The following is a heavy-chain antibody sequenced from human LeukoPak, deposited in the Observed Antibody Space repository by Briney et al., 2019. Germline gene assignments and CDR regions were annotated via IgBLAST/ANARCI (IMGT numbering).Heavy chain of an antibody. D-gene: IGHD3-3*01. V-gene: IGHV1-69*06. CDR1: GGTFSSYA. CDR2: IIPIFGTA. J-gene: IGHJ3*02. Sequence: GASVKVSCKASGGTFSSYAISWVRQAPGQGLEWMGGIIPIFGTANYAQKFQGRVTITADKSTSTAYMELSSLRSEDTAVYYCARVVFYVDFWSGYAFDIWGQGTMVTVSS. CDR3: ARVVFYVDFWSGYAFDI.